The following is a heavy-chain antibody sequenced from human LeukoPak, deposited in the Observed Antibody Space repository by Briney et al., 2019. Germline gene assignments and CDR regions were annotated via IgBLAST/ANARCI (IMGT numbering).Heavy chain of an antibody. D-gene: IGHD3-22*01. V-gene: IGHV3-23*01. CDR3: AKTVFPLYYYDSSGYYPYDY. CDR1: GFTFSSYG. Sequence: PGGSLRLSCAASGFTFSSYGMSWVRQAPGKGLEWVSAISGSGGSTYYADSVKGRFTISRDNSKNTLYLQMNSLRAEDTAVYYCAKTVFPLYYYDSSGYYPYDYWGRGTLVTVSS. J-gene: IGHJ4*02. CDR2: ISGSGGST.